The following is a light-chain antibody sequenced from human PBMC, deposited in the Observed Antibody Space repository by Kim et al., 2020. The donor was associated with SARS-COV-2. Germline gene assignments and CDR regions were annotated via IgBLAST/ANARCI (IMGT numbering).Light chain of an antibody. J-gene: IGLJ1*01. CDR2: QDD. Sequence: PVHTAQIACSAEKWGDKYFSWDRQNTDQAPVVVIYQDDHRPSTIPERFSGSNAGNTATLTISGTQAMDEAYYYCQAWDSSTHNYVFGAGTKVTVL. CDR1: KWGDKY. V-gene: IGLV3-1*01. CDR3: QAWDSSTHNYV.